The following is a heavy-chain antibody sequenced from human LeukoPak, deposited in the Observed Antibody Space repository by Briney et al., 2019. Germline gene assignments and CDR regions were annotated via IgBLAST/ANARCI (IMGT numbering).Heavy chain of an antibody. V-gene: IGHV4-59*01. D-gene: IGHD6-13*01. CDR2: IYYSGST. CDR3: ARVDSSNWYEYRGYFDY. CDR1: GFTFSSYG. J-gene: IGHJ4*02. Sequence: PGGSLRLSCAASGFTFSSYGMSWVRQPPGKGLEWIGYIYYSGSTNYNPSLKSRVTISVDTSKNQFSLKLSSVTAADTAVYYCARVDSSNWYEYRGYFDYWGQGTLVTVSS.